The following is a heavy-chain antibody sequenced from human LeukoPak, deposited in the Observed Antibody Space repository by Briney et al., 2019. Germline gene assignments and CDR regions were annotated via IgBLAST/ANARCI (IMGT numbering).Heavy chain of an antibody. J-gene: IGHJ4*02. CDR1: GFTFGDYD. Sequence: GGSLRLSCAAPGFTFGDYDMHWVRQATGKGLKWVSAIGTAGDTYYTGSVKGRFTISRENAKNSLYLQMNSLRAGGTAVYYCARVAKERVGGVYYFDYWGQGTLVTVSS. V-gene: IGHV3-13*01. CDR2: IGTAGDT. D-gene: IGHD1-1*01. CDR3: ARVAKERVGGVYYFDY.